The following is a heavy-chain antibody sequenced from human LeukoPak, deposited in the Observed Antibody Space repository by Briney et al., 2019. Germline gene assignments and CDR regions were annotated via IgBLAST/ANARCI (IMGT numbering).Heavy chain of an antibody. V-gene: IGHV3-30*02. CDR2: IRYDGSNK. J-gene: IGHJ3*02. D-gene: IGHD3-22*01. Sequence: GGSLRLSCAASGFTFSTYWMTWVRQAPGKGLEWVAFIRYDGSNKYYADSVKGRFTISRDNSKNTLYLQMNSLRAEDTAVYYCAILSSSGFYRGAFDIWGQGTMVTVSS. CDR1: GFTFSTYW. CDR3: AILSSSGFYRGAFDI.